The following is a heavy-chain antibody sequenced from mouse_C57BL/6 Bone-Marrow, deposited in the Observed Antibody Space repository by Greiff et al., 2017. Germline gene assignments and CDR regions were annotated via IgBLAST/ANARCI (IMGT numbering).Heavy chain of an antibody. CDR1: GFTFSSYG. CDR3: ARLGYYGSSYFDY. D-gene: IGHD1-1*01. J-gene: IGHJ2*01. CDR2: ISSGGSYT. Sequence: EVQRVESGGDLVKPGGSLKLSCEASGFTFSSYGMSWVRQTPGKRLEWVATISSGGSYTYYQDNVKGRFTFSRDNAKTTLYLQMSSLKSEDTAMYYCARLGYYGSSYFDYWGQGATLTVSS. V-gene: IGHV5-6*01.